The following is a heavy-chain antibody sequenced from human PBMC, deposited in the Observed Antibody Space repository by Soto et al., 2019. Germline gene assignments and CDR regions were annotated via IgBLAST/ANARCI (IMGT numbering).Heavy chain of an antibody. D-gene: IGHD3-16*02. CDR3: ARSTYGEGYPHFFAD. V-gene: IGHV4-30-4*01. J-gene: IGHJ4*02. CDR1: GGSIDDSNSY. Sequence: QVQLQESGPGLVMPSQTLSLTCAVAGGSIDDSNSYWTWIRQSPVRSPEWIGYIHNTGNTFYSPSLNRRLAISIDRSKSQFSLKLSAVTAADTAFYYCARSTYGEGYPHFFADWGQGTLVTVSS. CDR2: IHNTGNT.